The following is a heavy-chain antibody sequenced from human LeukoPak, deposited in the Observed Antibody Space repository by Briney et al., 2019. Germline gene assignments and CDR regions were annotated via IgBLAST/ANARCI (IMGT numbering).Heavy chain of an antibody. CDR2: IYYSGST. Sequence: KSSETLSLTCTVSGGSISSGGYYWSWIRQHPGKGLEWIVYIYYSGSTYYNPSLKSRVTISVDTSKNQFSLKLSSVTAADTAVYYCARGYDSSGYYPGYFDYWGQGTLVTVSS. CDR1: GGSISSGGYY. J-gene: IGHJ4*02. D-gene: IGHD3-22*01. CDR3: ARGYDSSGYYPGYFDY. V-gene: IGHV4-31*03.